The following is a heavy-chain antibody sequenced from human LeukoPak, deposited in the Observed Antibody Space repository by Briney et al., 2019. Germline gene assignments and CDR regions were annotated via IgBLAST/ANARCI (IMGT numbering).Heavy chain of an antibody. CDR1: AITISTYG. J-gene: IGHJ3*02. D-gene: IGHD3-16*01. CDR3: APEKWGEALDI. CDR2: VSYDGTKK. Sequence: PGGSLRLSCVAAAITISTYGMHWVRQAPDKGLEWVAVVSYDGTKKYYADSVKGRFTISRDNSKNTLYLQMNSLRSEDTAVYYCAPEKWGEALDIWGQGTMVTVSS. V-gene: IGHV3-30*03.